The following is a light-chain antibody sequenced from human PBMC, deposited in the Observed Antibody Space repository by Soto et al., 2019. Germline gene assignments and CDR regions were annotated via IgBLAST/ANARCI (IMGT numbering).Light chain of an antibody. J-gene: IGLJ1*01. Sequence: QSVLTQPRSVSGSPGQSVTISCTGTSSDVGGYNSVSWYQHHPGKAPKLMMYDVRKRPSGVPDRFSGSKSDNTASLTISGLQAEDEADYYCCSYAGRYTYVFGTGTKLTVL. CDR2: DVR. CDR3: CSYAGRYTYV. V-gene: IGLV2-11*01. CDR1: SSDVGGYNS.